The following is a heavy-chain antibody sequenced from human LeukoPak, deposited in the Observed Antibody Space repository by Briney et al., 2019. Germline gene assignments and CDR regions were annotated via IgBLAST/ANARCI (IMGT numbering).Heavy chain of an antibody. J-gene: IGHJ4*02. Sequence: ASVKVSCKASGYTFTGYYMHWVRLAPGQGLEWMGWINPNSGGTNYAQKFQGRVTMTRDTSISTAYMELSRLRSDDTAVYYCARDVVAAAGSDYWGQGTLVTVSS. V-gene: IGHV1-2*02. D-gene: IGHD6-13*01. CDR2: INPNSGGT. CDR1: GYTFTGYY. CDR3: ARDVVAAAGSDY.